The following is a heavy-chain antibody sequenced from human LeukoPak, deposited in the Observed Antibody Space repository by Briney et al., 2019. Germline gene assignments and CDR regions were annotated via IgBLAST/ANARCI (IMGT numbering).Heavy chain of an antibody. CDR1: GGSISSSSYY. CDR3: ASSSGWYGY. CDR2: IYYSGST. D-gene: IGHD6-19*01. V-gene: IGHV4-39*01. Sequence: SETLSLTCTVSGGSISSSSYYWGWIRQPPGKGLEWIGSIYYSGSTYYNPSLKSRVTISVDTSKNQSSLKLSSVTAADTAVYYCASSSGWYGYWGQGTLVTVSS. J-gene: IGHJ4*02.